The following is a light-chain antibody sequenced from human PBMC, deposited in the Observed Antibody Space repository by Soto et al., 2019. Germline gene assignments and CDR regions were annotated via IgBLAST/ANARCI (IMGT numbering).Light chain of an antibody. CDR1: QGDSRN. V-gene: IGKV3-15*01. Sequence: EVVLTQSPATLSVSPGDRATLSCRASQGDSRNLAWYQQKPGQAPRLLIYGASTRATGVPARFSGSGSATEFTLSISSLQSEDVAVYYCQQYGDWPPETFGQGTKLEI. CDR2: GAS. CDR3: QQYGDWPPET. J-gene: IGKJ2*01.